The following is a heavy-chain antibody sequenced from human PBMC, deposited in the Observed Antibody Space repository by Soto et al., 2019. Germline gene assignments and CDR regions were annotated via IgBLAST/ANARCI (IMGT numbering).Heavy chain of an antibody. D-gene: IGHD6-13*01. V-gene: IGHV1-69*01. CDR1: GGTFSSYA. CDR2: IIPIFGTA. J-gene: IGHJ6*02. Sequence: QVQLVQSGAEVKKPGSSVKVSCKASGGTFSSYAISWVRQAPGQGLEWMGGIIPIFGTANYAQKFQGRVTITADESTSTAYMELSSLRSEDTAVYYCARDLQSGSWYYYYGMDVWGQGTTVTVSS. CDR3: ARDLQSGSWYYYYGMDV.